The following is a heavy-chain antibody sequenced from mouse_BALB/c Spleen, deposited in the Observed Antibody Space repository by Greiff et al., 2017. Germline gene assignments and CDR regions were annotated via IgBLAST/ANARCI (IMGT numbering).Heavy chain of an antibody. CDR3: ARKVLRHYWYFDV. D-gene: IGHD1-2*01. CDR2: ISYSGST. CDR1: GYSITSDYA. Sequence: EVKLVESGPGLVKPSQSLSLTCTVTGYSITSDYAWNWIRQFPGNKLEWMSYISYSGSTSYNPSLKSRISITRDTSKNQFFLQLNSVTTEDTATYYCARKVLRHYWYFDVWGAGTTVTVSS. J-gene: IGHJ1*01. V-gene: IGHV3-2*02.